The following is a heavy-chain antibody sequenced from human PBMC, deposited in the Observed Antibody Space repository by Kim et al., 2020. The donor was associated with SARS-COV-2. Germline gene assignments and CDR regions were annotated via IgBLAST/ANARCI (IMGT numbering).Heavy chain of an antibody. Sequence: SETLSLTCTVSGGSISSSSYYWGWIRQPPGKGLEWIGSIYYSGSTYYNPSLKSRVTISVDTSKNQFSLKLSSVTAADTAVYYCARRGIAVAATTDYWGQGTLVTVSS. D-gene: IGHD6-19*01. CDR1: GGSISSSSYY. J-gene: IGHJ4*02. CDR3: ARRGIAVAATTDY. V-gene: IGHV4-39*01. CDR2: IYYSGST.